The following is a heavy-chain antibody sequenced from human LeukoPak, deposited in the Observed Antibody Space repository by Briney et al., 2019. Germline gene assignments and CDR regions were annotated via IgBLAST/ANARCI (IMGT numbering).Heavy chain of an antibody. CDR3: ARLLNKDGSGDPDTFDM. CDR2: IYYSGKT. V-gene: IGHV4-59*11. D-gene: IGHD3-22*01. CDR1: SRSMTGHY. Sequence: SETLSLPCTLSSRSMTGHYWSWIRQSPGKGLQWIGCIYYSGKTYYNPSLQSRVTLSVDTSRSHFSLTLASVTAADTALYYCARLLNKDGSGDPDTFDMWGLGTMVTVSS. J-gene: IGHJ3*02.